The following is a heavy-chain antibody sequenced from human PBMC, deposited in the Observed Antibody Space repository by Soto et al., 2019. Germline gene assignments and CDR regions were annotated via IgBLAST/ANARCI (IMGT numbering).Heavy chain of an antibody. Sequence: GGSLRLSCAASGFTVSSSSMSWVRQAPGKGLEWVSLIYADGATYYGDSVKGRFTISRDTSKNTLSLQMTSLRADDTAVYYCARDDSFLGAPFHYWGQGTLVTVSS. J-gene: IGHJ4*02. CDR2: IYADGAT. D-gene: IGHD3-16*01. CDR3: ARDDSFLGAPFHY. V-gene: IGHV3-53*01. CDR1: GFTVSSSS.